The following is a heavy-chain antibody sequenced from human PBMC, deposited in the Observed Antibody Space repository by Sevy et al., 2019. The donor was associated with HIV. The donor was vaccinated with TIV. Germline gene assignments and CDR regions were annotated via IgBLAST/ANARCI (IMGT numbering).Heavy chain of an antibody. CDR1: GFNFSHYG. J-gene: IGHJ4*02. CDR3: ARGRDYGNLDY. CDR2: IWYDGSNK. V-gene: IGHV3-33*01. Sequence: GGSLRLSCATSGFNFSHYGMHWVRQAPGKGLEWVALIWYDGSNKYYRDSVKGRLTISRDNSKNTLYLQMNSLRGEDTAVYYCARGRDYGNLDYWGQGTLVTVSS. D-gene: IGHD4-17*01.